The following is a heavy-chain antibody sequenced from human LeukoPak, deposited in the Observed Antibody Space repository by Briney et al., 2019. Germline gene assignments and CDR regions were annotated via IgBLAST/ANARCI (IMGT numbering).Heavy chain of an antibody. CDR1: GYIFTGYY. Sequence: ASVKVSCKASGYIFTGYYMHWVRQAPGQGLEWMGWINPNSGGTNYAQKFQGRVTMTRDTSISTAYMELSRLRSDDTAVYYCVRHFSDSGSQSMDVWGQGTTVTVPS. CDR3: VRHFSDSGSQSMDV. CDR2: INPNSGGT. V-gene: IGHV1-2*02. D-gene: IGHD3-10*01. J-gene: IGHJ6*02.